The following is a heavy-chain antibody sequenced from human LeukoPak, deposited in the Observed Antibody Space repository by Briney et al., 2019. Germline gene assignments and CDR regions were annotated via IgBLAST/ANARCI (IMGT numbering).Heavy chain of an antibody. CDR1: GFIFSSYA. V-gene: IGHV3-23*01. CDR2: ISGSGGST. CDR3: AKGETVTTTSFDY. Sequence: GRSLRLSCAASGFIFSSYAMSWVRQAPGKGLEWVSAISGSGGSTYYADSVKGRFTISRDNSKNTLYLQVNSLRAEDTAVYYCAKGETVTTTSFDYWGQGTLVTVSS. J-gene: IGHJ4*02. D-gene: IGHD4-17*01.